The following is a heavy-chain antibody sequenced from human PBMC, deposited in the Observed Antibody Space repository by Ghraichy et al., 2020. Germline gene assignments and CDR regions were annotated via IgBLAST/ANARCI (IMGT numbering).Heavy chain of an antibody. J-gene: IGHJ6*02. V-gene: IGHV3-21*01. CDR3: ARDLLGMDV. Sequence: ETLSLTCAASGFTFSSYSMNWVRQAPGKGLEWVSSISSSSSYIYYADSVKGRFTISRDNAKNSLYLQMNSLRAEDTAVYYCARDLLGMDVWGQGTTVTVSS. CDR2: ISSSSSYI. CDR1: GFTFSSYS.